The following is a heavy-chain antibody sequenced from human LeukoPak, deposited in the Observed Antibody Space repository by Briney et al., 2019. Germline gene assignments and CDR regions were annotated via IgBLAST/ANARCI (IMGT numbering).Heavy chain of an antibody. CDR1: GFTFSSYW. V-gene: IGHV3-7*01. CDR2: IKQDGSEK. D-gene: IGHD6-13*01. CDR3: AREKIAAAESRFDP. J-gene: IGHJ5*02. Sequence: GGSLRLSCAASGFTFSSYWMSWVRQAPGKGLEWVANIKQDGSEKYYVDSVKGRFTISRDNAKNSLYLQMNSLRAEDTAVYYCAREKIAAAESRFDPWGQGTLVTVSS.